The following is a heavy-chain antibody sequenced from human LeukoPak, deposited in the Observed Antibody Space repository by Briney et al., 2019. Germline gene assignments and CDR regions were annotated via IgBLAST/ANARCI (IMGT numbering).Heavy chain of an antibody. D-gene: IGHD2-15*01. J-gene: IGHJ1*01. Sequence: GGSLGLSCTASGFIFSEYGIHWVRQAPGKGLEWVTFIRYDASLIYYADSVKGRFTISRDNSKNTIYLQMNSLTSEDTAMYYCAKDLFCTGGSCYSGRLQHWGQGTLVTVSS. CDR2: IRYDASLI. CDR1: GFIFSEYG. CDR3: AKDLFCTGGSCYSGRLQH. V-gene: IGHV3-30*02.